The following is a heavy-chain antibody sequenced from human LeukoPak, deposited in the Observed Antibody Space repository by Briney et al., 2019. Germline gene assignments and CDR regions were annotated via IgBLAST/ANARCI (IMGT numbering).Heavy chain of an antibody. V-gene: IGHV1-2*02. D-gene: IGHD3-10*01. CDR2: SNPYNGGT. CDR1: GYTFTRHY. Sequence: ASVTVSCKASGYTFTRHYIHWVRQAPGQGLEWMGWSNPYNGGTNYLQKFRGRVTLTRDTSISTAYMEVTRLTSDDTAVYYCARGGIRGIEAELDYWGQGTLLTVS. CDR3: ARGGIRGIEAELDY. J-gene: IGHJ4*02.